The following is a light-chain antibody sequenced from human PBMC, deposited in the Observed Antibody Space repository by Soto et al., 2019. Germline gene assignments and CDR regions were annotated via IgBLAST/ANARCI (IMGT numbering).Light chain of an antibody. J-gene: IGLJ1*01. CDR3: AAWDDSLSGRYV. CDR2: RDN. V-gene: IGLV1-47*01. Sequence: QSVLTQPPSASGTPGQRVTISCSGSSYNIGSNYVCWYQQLPGTAPKLLIYRDNQRPSGVPDRFSGSKSGTSASLAISGLRSEDEADYYCAAWDDSLSGRYVFGTGTKLTVL. CDR1: SYNIGSNY.